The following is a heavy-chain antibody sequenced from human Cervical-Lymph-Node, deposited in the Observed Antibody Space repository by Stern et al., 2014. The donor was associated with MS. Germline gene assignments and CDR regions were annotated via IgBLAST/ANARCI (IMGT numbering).Heavy chain of an antibody. J-gene: IGHJ4*02. CDR2: ISGSGANT. CDR3: AKTMGYSTSSPTKHFDC. D-gene: IGHD6-6*01. CDR1: GFTFSNYA. Sequence: EVQLEESGGNLVQPGGSLRLSCVASGFTFSNYAMTWVRQAPGKGLEWVSGISGSGANTYYTASLEGRFTISRDNSNNVLYLQMSSLRVEDTAIYYCAKTMGYSTSSPTKHFDCWGQGTLVTVSS. V-gene: IGHV3-23*04.